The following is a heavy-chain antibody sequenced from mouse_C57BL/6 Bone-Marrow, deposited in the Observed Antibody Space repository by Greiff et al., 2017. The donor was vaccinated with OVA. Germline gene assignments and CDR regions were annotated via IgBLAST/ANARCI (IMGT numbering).Heavy chain of an antibody. CDR3: TRNYGNSAWFAY. CDR2: IDPETGGT. V-gene: IGHV1-15*01. D-gene: IGHD2-1*01. Sequence: QVQLQQSGAELVRPGASVTLSCKASGYTFTDYEMHWVKQTPVHGLEWIGAIDPETGGTAYNQKFKGKAILTADKSSSTAYMELRSLTSEDSAVYYCTRNYGNSAWFAYCGQGTLVTVSA. J-gene: IGHJ3*01. CDR1: GYTFTDYE.